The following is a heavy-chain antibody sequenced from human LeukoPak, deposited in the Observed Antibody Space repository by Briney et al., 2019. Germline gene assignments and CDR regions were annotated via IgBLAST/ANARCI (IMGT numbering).Heavy chain of an antibody. CDR2: IKSKTDGGTT. D-gene: IGHD3-3*01. V-gene: IGHV3-15*01. CDR1: GFTFSNAW. CDR3: TTLTIFGVVITPIDY. J-gene: IGHJ4*02. Sequence: GGSLRLSCAASGFTFSNAWMSWVRQAPGKGLEWVGRIKSKTDGGTTDYAAPVKGRFTISRDDSKNTLYLQMNSLKTEDTAVCYCTTLTIFGVVITPIDYWGQGTLVTVSS.